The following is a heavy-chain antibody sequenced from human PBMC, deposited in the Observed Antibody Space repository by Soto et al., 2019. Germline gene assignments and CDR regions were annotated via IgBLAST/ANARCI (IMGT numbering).Heavy chain of an antibody. V-gene: IGHV4-34*01. CDR2: INHSGST. Sequence: PSETLSLTCAVYGGSFSGYYWSWIRQPPGKGLEWIGEINHSGSTNYNPSLKSRVTISVDTSKNQFSLKLSSVTAADTAVYYCARARSSAFDYWGQGNLVTVSS. CDR1: GGSFSGYY. J-gene: IGHJ4*02. D-gene: IGHD3-10*01. CDR3: ARARSSAFDY.